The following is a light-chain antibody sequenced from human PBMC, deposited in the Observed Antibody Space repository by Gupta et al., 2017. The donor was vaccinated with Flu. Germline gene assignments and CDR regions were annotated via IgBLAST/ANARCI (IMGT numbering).Light chain of an antibody. CDR2: QDT. CDR3: KTWDSSTGG. J-gene: IGLJ2*01. Sequence: SPGQKASITCAGDKLGNKFVSWHQQKPGQSLLWVVYQDTKRPSGIPERFYGSNSGNTVPLISSGAQAMDEADFYCKTWDSSTGGLGGGTKMTV. CDR1: KLGNKF. V-gene: IGLV3-1*01.